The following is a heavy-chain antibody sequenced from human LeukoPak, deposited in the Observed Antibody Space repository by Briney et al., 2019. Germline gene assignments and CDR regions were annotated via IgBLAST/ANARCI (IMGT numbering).Heavy chain of an antibody. CDR1: GGSISSGGYY. V-gene: IGHV4-31*03. D-gene: IGHD3-3*01. J-gene: IGHJ5*02. CDR2: IYYSGST. CDR3: ARGYYDFWSGYYKDNWFDL. Sequence: SETLSLTCTVSGGSISSGGYYWSWMRQHPGKGLEWIGYIYYSGSTYYNPSLKSRVTISVDTSKNQFSLKLSSVTAADTAVYYCARGYYDFWSGYYKDNWFDLWGQGTLVTVSS.